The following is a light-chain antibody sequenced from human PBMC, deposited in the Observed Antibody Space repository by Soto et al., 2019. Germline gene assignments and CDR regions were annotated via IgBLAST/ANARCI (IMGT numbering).Light chain of an antibody. Sequence: LTQPASVSGSPGQSITISCTGTSSDVGGYNYVSWYQQHPGKAPKLMIYEVSNRPSGVSNRFSGSKSGNTASLTISGLQAEDEADYYCSSYTSSSTDVFGTGTKVTVL. J-gene: IGLJ1*01. V-gene: IGLV2-14*01. CDR2: EVS. CDR1: SSDVGGYNY. CDR3: SSYTSSSTDV.